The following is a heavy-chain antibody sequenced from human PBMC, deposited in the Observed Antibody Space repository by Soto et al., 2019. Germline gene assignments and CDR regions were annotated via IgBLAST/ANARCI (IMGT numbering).Heavy chain of an antibody. D-gene: IGHD6-13*01. V-gene: IGHV4-39*01. CDR1: GGSISSSSYY. CDR2: IYYSGRT. J-gene: IGHJ3*02. Sequence: QLQLQESGPGLVKTSETLSLTCTVSGGSISSSSYYWGWIRQPPGKGLEWIGSIYYSGRTYYNPSLKSRVTISVDTSKNHFSMKLSSVTAADTAVYYCARHPIGFIAADDIWGQGTMVTVSS. CDR3: ARHPIGFIAADDI.